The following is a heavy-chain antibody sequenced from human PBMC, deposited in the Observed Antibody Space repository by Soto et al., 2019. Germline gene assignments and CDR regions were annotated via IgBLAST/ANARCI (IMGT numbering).Heavy chain of an antibody. Sequence: QVQLVQSGAEVKKPGASVKVSCKASGYTFTSYGISWVRQAPGQGLEWMGWISAYNGNTNYAQKLPGXVXXXTXXSTSTAYMELGSLRSDDTAVYYCARSIAAAVDFDYWGQGTLVTVSS. CDR3: ARSIAAAVDFDY. J-gene: IGHJ4*02. CDR1: GYTFTSYG. CDR2: ISAYNGNT. V-gene: IGHV1-18*01. D-gene: IGHD6-13*01.